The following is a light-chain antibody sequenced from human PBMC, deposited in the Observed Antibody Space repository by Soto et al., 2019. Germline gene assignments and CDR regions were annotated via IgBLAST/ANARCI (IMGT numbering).Light chain of an antibody. Sequence: EIVLTQSPATLSLSPGEKATLSCRASQTVSTYLAWYQQKPGQAPRFLIYDASNRATGIPARFSGSGSGTDFTLIISSLEPEDFSVYYCQLGGTFGQGTKVEIK. CDR3: QLGGT. CDR1: QTVSTY. J-gene: IGKJ1*01. V-gene: IGKV3-11*01. CDR2: DAS.